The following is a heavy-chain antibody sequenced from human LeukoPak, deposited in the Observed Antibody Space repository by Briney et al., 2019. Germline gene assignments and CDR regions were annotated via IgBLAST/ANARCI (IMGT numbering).Heavy chain of an antibody. CDR3: ARADYYYDSSGYTYLFDY. Sequence: PSETLSLTCTVSGGSISYYYWGWIRQPPGKGLEWIGYIYYSGSTNYHPSLKSRVTISVDTSKNQFSLNLSSVTAADPAVYYCARADYYYDSSGYTYLFDYWGQGILVTVSS. CDR1: GGSISYYY. J-gene: IGHJ4*02. CDR2: IYYSGST. V-gene: IGHV4-59*01. D-gene: IGHD3-22*01.